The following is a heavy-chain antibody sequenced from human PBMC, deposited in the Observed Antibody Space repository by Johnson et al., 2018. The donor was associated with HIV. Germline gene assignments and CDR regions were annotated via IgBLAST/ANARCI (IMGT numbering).Heavy chain of an antibody. Sequence: VQLVESGGGVVQPGGSLRLSCAASGLTFSSYGMHWVRQAPGKGLEWVSAISGSGGSTYYADSVKGRFTISRDNSKNTLYLQMNSLRAEDTAVYYCARIDYSNYEEAFDIWGQGTMVTVSS. CDR1: GLTFSSYG. CDR2: ISGSGGST. J-gene: IGHJ3*02. CDR3: ARIDYSNYEEAFDI. V-gene: IGHV3-23*04. D-gene: IGHD4-11*01.